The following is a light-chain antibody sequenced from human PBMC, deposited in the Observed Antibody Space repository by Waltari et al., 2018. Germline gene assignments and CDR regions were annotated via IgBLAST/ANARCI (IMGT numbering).Light chain of an antibody. CDR3: QQSYSTPLVT. CDR2: AAS. Sequence: DIQMTQSPSSLSASVGDRVTITCRASQSISSYLNWYQQKPGKAPKHLIYAASSLQSGVPSRFSGSGSGTDFTLTISSLQPEDFATYYCQQSYSTPLVTFGPGTKVDIK. V-gene: IGKV1-39*01. CDR1: QSISSY. J-gene: IGKJ3*01.